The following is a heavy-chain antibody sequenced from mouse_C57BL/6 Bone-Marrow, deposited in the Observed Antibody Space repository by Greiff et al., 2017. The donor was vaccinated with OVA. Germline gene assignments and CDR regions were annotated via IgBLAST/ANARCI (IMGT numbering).Heavy chain of an antibody. J-gene: IGHJ3*01. CDR2: IYPGDGDT. CDR1: GYAFSSYW. V-gene: IGHV1-80*01. CDR3: ARGAY. Sequence: YLLNPFSSVKISFNSSGYAFSSYWMNWVKQRPGKGLEWIGQIYPGDGDTNYNGKFKGKATLTADKSSSTAYMQLSSLTSEDSAVYFCARGAYWGQGTLVTVS.